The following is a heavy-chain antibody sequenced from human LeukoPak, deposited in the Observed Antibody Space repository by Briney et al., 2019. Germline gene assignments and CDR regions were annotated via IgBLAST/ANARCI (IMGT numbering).Heavy chain of an antibody. CDR3: ARGPLSVDY. Sequence: GGSLRLSCVASGCTFNSYSMNWIRQAPGKGLEWISYISSTSHTIYYADAVKGRFTISRDNAENSLYLQMNSLRAEDSATYYCARGPLSVDYWGQGTLVTVSS. V-gene: IGHV3-48*04. CDR1: GCTFNSYS. D-gene: IGHD5/OR15-5a*01. J-gene: IGHJ4*02. CDR2: ISSTSHTI.